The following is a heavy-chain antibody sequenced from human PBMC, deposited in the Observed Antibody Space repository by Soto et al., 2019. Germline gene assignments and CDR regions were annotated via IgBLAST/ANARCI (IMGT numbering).Heavy chain of an antibody. V-gene: IGHV4-39*01. D-gene: IGHD6-19*01. CDR1: GGSISSSSYY. CDR2: IYYSGGT. J-gene: IGHJ4*02. Sequence: SETLSLTCTVSGGSISSSSYYWGWIRQPPGKGLEWIGSIYYSGGTYYNPSLKSRVTISVDTSKHQFSLKLSSVTAADTAAYYCARQGAVGYSSGPSLYYFDYWGQGTLVTVSS. CDR3: ARQGAVGYSSGPSLYYFDY.